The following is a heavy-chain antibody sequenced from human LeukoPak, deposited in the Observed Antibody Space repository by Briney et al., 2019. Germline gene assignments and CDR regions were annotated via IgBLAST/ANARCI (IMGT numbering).Heavy chain of an antibody. V-gene: IGHV3-74*01. CDR1: GFTFSDYW. CDR3: AKDMVSGSDY. CDR2: IKTDGSDT. D-gene: IGHD6-19*01. Sequence: GGSLRLSCAASGFTFSDYWMHWVRQAPGKGLVWVSRIKTDGSDTNYADSVKGRFTISRDNAKNTLYLQMNSLRAEDTAVYYCAKDMVSGSDYWGQGTLVTVSS. J-gene: IGHJ4*02.